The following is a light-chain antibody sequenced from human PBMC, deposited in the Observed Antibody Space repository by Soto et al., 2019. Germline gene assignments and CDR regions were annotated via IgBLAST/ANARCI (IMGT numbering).Light chain of an antibody. CDR3: CSYAGSSLV. Sequence: QSALTRPASVSGSPGQSITMSCTGTSSDVGSYNLVSWYQQHPGKAPKLMIYEGSKRPSGVSNRFSGSKSGNTASLTISGLQAEDEADYYCCSYAGSSLVFGGGTKLTVL. V-gene: IGLV2-23*01. CDR1: SSDVGSYNL. J-gene: IGLJ2*01. CDR2: EGS.